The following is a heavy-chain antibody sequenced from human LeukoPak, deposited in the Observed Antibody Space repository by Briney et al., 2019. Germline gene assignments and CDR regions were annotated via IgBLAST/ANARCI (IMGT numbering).Heavy chain of an antibody. J-gene: IGHJ4*02. D-gene: IGHD1-26*01. CDR2: ISSSSSTI. Sequence: PGGSLRLSCAASGFTFSSYSMNWVRQAPGKGLEWGSYISSSSSTIYYADSVKGRFTISRDNAKNSLYLQMNSLRAEDTAVYYCARDRFVVGATEGFDYWGQGTLVTVSS. V-gene: IGHV3-48*01. CDR1: GFTFSSYS. CDR3: ARDRFVVGATEGFDY.